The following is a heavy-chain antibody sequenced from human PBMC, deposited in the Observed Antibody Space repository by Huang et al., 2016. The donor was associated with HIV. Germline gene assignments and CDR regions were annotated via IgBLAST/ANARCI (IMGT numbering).Heavy chain of an antibody. D-gene: IGHD6-6*01. CDR2: IYYSGST. V-gene: IGHV4-59*01. CDR3: ASASIAARRWFDP. Sequence: QVQLQESGPGLVKPSETLSLTCTVSGGSMSSYYWSWIRQPPGQGLEWIGYIYYSGSTNYNPSLKSRVTISVDTSKNQFSPRLSSVTAADTAVYYCASASIAARRWFDPWGQGSLVTVSS. J-gene: IGHJ5*02. CDR1: GGSMSSYY.